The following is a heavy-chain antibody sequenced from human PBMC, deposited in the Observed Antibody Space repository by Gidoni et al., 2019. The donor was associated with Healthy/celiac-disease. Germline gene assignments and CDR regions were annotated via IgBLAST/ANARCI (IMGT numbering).Heavy chain of an antibody. Sequence: EVQLVESGGGLVKPGGSLRLSCAASGFTFSNAWMSWVRQAPGKGLEWVGRIKSKTDGGTTDYAAPVKGRFTISRDDSKNTLYLQMNSLKTEDTAVYYCILVATIPGDFDYWGQGTLVTVSS. V-gene: IGHV3-15*01. CDR1: GFTFSNAW. J-gene: IGHJ4*02. CDR3: ILVATIPGDFDY. CDR2: IKSKTDGGTT. D-gene: IGHD5-12*01.